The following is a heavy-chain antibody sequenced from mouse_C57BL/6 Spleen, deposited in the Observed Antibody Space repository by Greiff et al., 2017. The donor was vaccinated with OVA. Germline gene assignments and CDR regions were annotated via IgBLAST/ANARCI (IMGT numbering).Heavy chain of an antibody. D-gene: IGHD1-1*01. CDR2: ISYDGSN. J-gene: IGHJ1*03. CDR1: GYSITSGYY. V-gene: IGHV3-6*01. Sequence: EVKLLESGPGLVKPSQSLSLTCSVTGYSITSGYYWNWIRQFPGNKLEWMGYISYDGSNNYNPSLKNRISITRDTSKNQFFLKLNSVTTEDTATYYCAREGTTVVASRYFDVWGTGTTVTVSS. CDR3: AREGTTVVASRYFDV.